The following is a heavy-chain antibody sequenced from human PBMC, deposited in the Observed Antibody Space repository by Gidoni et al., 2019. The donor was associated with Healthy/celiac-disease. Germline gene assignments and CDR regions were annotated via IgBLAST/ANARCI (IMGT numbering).Heavy chain of an antibody. CDR1: VFTFSDAW. D-gene: IGHD6-19*01. Sequence: EVQLVESGGGLVKPGGSLRLSCAASVFTFSDAWMSWVRQAPGKGLEWVGRIKSKTDGGTTDYAAPVKGRFTISRDDSKNTLFLQMNNLKTEDTAVYYCTTDDDHWLPRIWGQGTLVTVSS. CDR3: TTDDDHWLPRI. CDR2: IKSKTDGGTT. V-gene: IGHV3-15*01. J-gene: IGHJ4*02.